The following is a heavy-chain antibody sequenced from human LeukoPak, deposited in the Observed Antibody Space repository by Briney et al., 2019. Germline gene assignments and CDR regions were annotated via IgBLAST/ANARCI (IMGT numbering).Heavy chain of an antibody. CDR2: IGRKSDSYAT. Sequence: GGSLRLSCAASGLAFSGSFMYWVRQTSGKGLEWVGRIGRKSDSYATEYAASVRGRFTISRDDSKNTAYLQMNSLKTEDTAVYYCRSYLTGTPGVVWGKGTTVIVSS. J-gene: IGHJ6*04. V-gene: IGHV3-73*01. CDR1: GLAFSGSF. CDR3: RSYLTGTPGVV. D-gene: IGHD1-7*01.